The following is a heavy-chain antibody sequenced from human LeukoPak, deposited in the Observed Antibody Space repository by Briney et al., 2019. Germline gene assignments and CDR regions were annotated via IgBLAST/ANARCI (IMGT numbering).Heavy chain of an antibody. Sequence: GGSLRLSCAASGYTFSSYGMSWVRQAPGKGLEWVSAIGGSGANTFYADSVKGRFTISRDNSKNTLYLQMNSLRAEDTAVYYCAKNERSWAQSVWGQGTLVTVSS. J-gene: IGHJ4*02. CDR1: GYTFSSYG. CDR2: IGGSGANT. V-gene: IGHV3-23*01. CDR3: AKNERSWAQSV. D-gene: IGHD1-1*01.